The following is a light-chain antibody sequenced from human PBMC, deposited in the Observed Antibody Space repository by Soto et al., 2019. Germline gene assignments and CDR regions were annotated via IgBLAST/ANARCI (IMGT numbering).Light chain of an antibody. CDR2: TNN. V-gene: IGLV1-44*01. CDR3: ASWDDSLNGYV. J-gene: IGLJ1*01. CDR1: SSNIGSNT. Sequence: QSVLTQPPSASGTPGQRVTISCSGGSSNIGSNTVNWYQQLPGTAPKLLIYTNNQRPSGVPDRFSGSKSGTSASLAISGLQSGDEAVYYCASWDDSLNGYVFGTGTKVTVL.